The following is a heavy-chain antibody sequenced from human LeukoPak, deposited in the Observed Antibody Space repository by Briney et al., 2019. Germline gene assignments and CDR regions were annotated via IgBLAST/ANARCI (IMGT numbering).Heavy chain of an antibody. CDR3: ARYRTDSWFTNDY. Sequence: GGSLRLSCAASGFTFSDYYMSWIRQAPGKGLEWVSYISSSGSTIYYADSVKGRFTISRDNAKNSLYLQMNSLRVEDTAVYYCARYRTDSWFTNDYWGQGTLVTVSS. V-gene: IGHV3-11*04. J-gene: IGHJ4*02. D-gene: IGHD6-13*01. CDR2: ISSSGSTI. CDR1: GFTFSDYY.